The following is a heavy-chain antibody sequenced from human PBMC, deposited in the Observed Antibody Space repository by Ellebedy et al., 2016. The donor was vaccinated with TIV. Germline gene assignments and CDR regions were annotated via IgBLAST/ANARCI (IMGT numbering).Heavy chain of an antibody. J-gene: IGHJ3*02. CDR1: GGSISSSDYY. CDR2: IYYSGNT. Sequence: MPGGSLRLSCTVSGGSISSSDYYWGWIRQPPGKGLEWIGTIYYSGNTYYNPSLKSRVTIPVDTSKNQFSLKLTSVTAADTAVYYCARGRLKWGIVVVTAIPLDAFDIWGQGTMVTVSS. D-gene: IGHD2-21*02. V-gene: IGHV4-39*07. CDR3: ARGRLKWGIVVVTAIPLDAFDI.